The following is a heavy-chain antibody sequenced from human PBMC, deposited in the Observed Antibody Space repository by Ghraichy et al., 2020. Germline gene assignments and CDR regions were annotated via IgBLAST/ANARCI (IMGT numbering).Heavy chain of an antibody. CDR3: ERGTGPGSFCTDV. Sequence: GSLRLSCVVSGFSFSDYSMHWVRQAPGRGLEWMALIWNDGNYAYYAESVKGRFTISRDNSKNTVYLQMNNLRHEDTAVYYCERGTGPGSFCTDVWGIGTTVIVSS. J-gene: IGHJ6*04. CDR1: GFSFSDYS. D-gene: IGHD3-3*01. V-gene: IGHV3-30-3*01. CDR2: IWNDGNYA.